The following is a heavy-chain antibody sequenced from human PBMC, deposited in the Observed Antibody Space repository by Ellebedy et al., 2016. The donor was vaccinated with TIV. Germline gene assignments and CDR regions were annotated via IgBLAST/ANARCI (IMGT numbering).Heavy chain of an antibody. Sequence: SETLSLTCAASGGFISNTSYYWAWIRQSPGKGLEWIASVYHSGRTYSSPALKSRVSISLDTSKKQLSLKVLSVTTADTAVYYCARGSTSAVNDAYHVWGPGTTVIVSS. CDR3: ARGSTSAVNDAYHV. CDR2: VYHSGRT. J-gene: IGHJ3*01. V-gene: IGHV4-39*07. CDR1: GGFISNTSYY. D-gene: IGHD6-25*01.